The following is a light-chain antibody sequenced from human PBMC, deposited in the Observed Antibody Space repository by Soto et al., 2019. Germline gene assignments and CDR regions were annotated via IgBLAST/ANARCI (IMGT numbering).Light chain of an antibody. CDR3: QSYDSSLSGPNWV. Sequence: QSVLTQPPSVSGAPGQRVTISCTGSSSNIGAGYDVHWYQQLPGTAPKLLIYGNSNRPSGVPDRFSGSKSGTSASLAITGLQAEDEADYYCQSYDSSLSGPNWVFGGGTQLTA. CDR2: GNS. CDR1: SSNIGAGYD. V-gene: IGLV1-40*01. J-gene: IGLJ7*02.